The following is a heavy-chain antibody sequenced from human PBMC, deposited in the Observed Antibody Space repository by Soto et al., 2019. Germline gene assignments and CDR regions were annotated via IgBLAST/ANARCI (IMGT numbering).Heavy chain of an antibody. CDR2: IWYDGSNK. V-gene: IGHV3-33*06. J-gene: IGHJ4*02. D-gene: IGHD3-16*01. Sequence: QVQLVESGGGVVQPGRSLRLSCAASGFTFSSYGMHWVRQAPGKGLEWVAVIWYDGSNKYYADSVKGRFTISRDNSKNTLYLQMNSLRAEDMAVYYCAKNLRDGWALYDYWGQGTLVTVSS. CDR1: GFTFSSYG. CDR3: AKNLRDGWALYDY.